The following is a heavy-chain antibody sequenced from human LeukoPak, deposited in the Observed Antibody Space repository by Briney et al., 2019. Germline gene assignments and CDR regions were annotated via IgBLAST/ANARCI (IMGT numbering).Heavy chain of an antibody. Sequence: SETLSLTCTVSGGSTSSYYWSWIRQPPGKGLEWIGYIYYSGSTNYNPSLKSRVTISVDTSKNQFSLKLSSVTAADTAVYYCARHVKYFSVYFDYWGQGTLVTVSS. J-gene: IGHJ4*02. D-gene: IGHD2/OR15-2a*01. CDR2: IYYSGST. V-gene: IGHV4-59*08. CDR1: GGSTSSYY. CDR3: ARHVKYFSVYFDY.